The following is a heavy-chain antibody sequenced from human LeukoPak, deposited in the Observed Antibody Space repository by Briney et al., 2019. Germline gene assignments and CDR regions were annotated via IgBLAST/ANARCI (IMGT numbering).Heavy chain of an antibody. Sequence: PGGSLTLSCAASGFTFSNAWMSWLRQAPGKGLEWVGRIKSKTDGWTTDYAAPVNGRFTISRDDSKNTLYLQMNSLKTEDTAVYYCTTETPFDPWGQGTLVTVSS. CDR3: TTETPFDP. CDR1: GFTFSNAW. CDR2: IKSKTDGWTT. J-gene: IGHJ5*02. V-gene: IGHV3-15*01.